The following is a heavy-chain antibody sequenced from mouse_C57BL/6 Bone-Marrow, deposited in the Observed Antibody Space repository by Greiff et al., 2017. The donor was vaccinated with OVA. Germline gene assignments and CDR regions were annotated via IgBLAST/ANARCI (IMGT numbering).Heavy chain of an antibody. V-gene: IGHV1-64*01. CDR1: GYTFTSYW. CDR3: APYLACFSY. J-gene: IGHJ3*01. D-gene: IGHD5-5*01. CDR2: IHPNSGST. Sequence: QVQLQQPGAELVKPGASVKLSCKASGYTFTSYWMHWVKQRPGQGLEWIGMIHPNSGSTNYNEKFKIKTTLTVDKSSSTAYMQLSSLTSADSAVYYCAPYLACFSYWGQGTLVTVSA.